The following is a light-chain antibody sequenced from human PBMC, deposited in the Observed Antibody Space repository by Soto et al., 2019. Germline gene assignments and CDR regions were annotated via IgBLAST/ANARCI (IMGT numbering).Light chain of an antibody. CDR3: QQYGSSPRT. V-gene: IGKV3-15*01. CDR2: GAT. J-gene: IGKJ1*01. Sequence: EIGMTQSPATLSVSPGERATLSCRANQSISSNLAWYQQKPGQAPRLLIYGATTRATGIPARFSGSGSGTDFTLTISSLQSEDFAVYYCQQYGSSPRTFGQGTKV. CDR1: QSISSN.